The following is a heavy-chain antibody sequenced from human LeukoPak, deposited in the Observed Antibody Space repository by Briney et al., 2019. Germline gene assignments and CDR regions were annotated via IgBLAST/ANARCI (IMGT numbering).Heavy chain of an antibody. Sequence: GESLKISCKGSGYSFTSYYMHWVRQAPGQGLEWMGIINPSGGSTSYAQKFQGRVTMTRDTSTSTVYMELSSLRSEDTAVYYCARDITMVRGVTNFDYWGQGTLVTVSS. CDR2: INPSGGST. J-gene: IGHJ4*02. CDR3: ARDITMVRGVTNFDY. D-gene: IGHD3-10*01. CDR1: GYSFTSYY. V-gene: IGHV1-46*01.